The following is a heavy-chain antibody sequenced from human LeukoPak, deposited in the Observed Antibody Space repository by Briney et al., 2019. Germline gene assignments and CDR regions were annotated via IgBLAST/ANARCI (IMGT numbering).Heavy chain of an antibody. J-gene: IGHJ6*03. V-gene: IGHV1-24*01. D-gene: IGHD3-3*01. CDR3: ARDPPYYDFWSGYTEAGYYYYMDV. Sequence: GASVKVSCKVSGYTLTELSMHWVRQAPGKGLEWMGGFDPEDGETIYAQKFQGRVTMTEDTSTDTAYMELSSLRSEDTAVYYCARDPPYYDFWSGYTEAGYYYYMDVWGKGTTVTVSS. CDR1: GYTLTELS. CDR2: FDPEDGET.